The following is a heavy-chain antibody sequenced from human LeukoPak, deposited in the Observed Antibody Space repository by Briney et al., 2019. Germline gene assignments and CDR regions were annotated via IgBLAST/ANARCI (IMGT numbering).Heavy chain of an antibody. CDR1: GGSISSYY. Sequence: SETLSLTCTVSGGSISSYYWSWIRQPAGKGLEWIGRIYTSGSTNYNPSLKSRVTMSVDTSKNQFSLKLSSVTAADTAVYHCARGGGLGYCSSTSCYDFDYWGQGTLVTVSS. D-gene: IGHD2-2*01. CDR3: ARGGGLGYCSSTSCYDFDY. CDR2: IYTSGST. V-gene: IGHV4-4*07. J-gene: IGHJ4*02.